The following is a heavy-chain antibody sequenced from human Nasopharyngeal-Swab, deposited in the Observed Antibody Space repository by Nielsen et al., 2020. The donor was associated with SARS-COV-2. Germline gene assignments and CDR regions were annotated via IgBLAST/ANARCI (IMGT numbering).Heavy chain of an antibody. CDR1: GFTFSSYA. V-gene: IGHV3-23*01. CDR3: AKYYGDYPYYYYYMDV. Sequence: GESLQISCAASGFTFSSYAMSWVRQAPGKGLEWVSAISGSGGSTYYADSVKGRFTISRDNSKNTLYLQMNSLRAEDTAVYYCAKYYGDYPYYYYYMDVWGKGTTVTVS. J-gene: IGHJ6*03. D-gene: IGHD4-17*01. CDR2: ISGSGGST.